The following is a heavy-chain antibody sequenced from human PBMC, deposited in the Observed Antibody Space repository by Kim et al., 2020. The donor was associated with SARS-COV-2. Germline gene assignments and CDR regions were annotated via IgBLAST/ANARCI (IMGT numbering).Heavy chain of an antibody. V-gene: IGHV4-31*02. CDR3: ARSSGYYFAFDY. D-gene: IGHD3-22*01. J-gene: IGHJ4*02. Sequence: YHTPSLKRRVTISVDTSKNQFSLKLSSVTAADTAVYYCARSSGYYFAFDYWGQGTLVTVSS.